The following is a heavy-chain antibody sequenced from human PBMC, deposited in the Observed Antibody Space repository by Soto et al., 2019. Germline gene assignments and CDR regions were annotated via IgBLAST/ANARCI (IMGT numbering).Heavy chain of an antibody. Sequence: ASVKVSCKASGYTFTSYDINWVRQATGQGLEWMGWMNPNSGNTGYAQKFQGRVTMTRNTSISTAYMELSSLRSEDTAVYYCARGGVLLDYDILTGYSNYYYYYYGMDVWGQGTRVTVSS. CDR1: GYTFTSYD. CDR2: MNPNSGNT. J-gene: IGHJ6*02. D-gene: IGHD3-9*01. V-gene: IGHV1-8*01. CDR3: ARGGVLLDYDILTGYSNYYYYYYGMDV.